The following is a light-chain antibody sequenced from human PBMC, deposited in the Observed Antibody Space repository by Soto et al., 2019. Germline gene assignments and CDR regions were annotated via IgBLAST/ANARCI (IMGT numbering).Light chain of an antibody. V-gene: IGLV2-14*01. CDR1: SSDVGGHNY. CDR2: EVS. Sequence: QSALTQPASVSGSPGQSITIPCTGTSSDVGGHNYVSWYQQHPGKAPKLMIYEVSNRPSGVSNRFSGSKSGNTASLTISGLQAEDEADYYCSSYTSTSTYVFGTGTKLTVL. J-gene: IGLJ1*01. CDR3: SSYTSTSTYV.